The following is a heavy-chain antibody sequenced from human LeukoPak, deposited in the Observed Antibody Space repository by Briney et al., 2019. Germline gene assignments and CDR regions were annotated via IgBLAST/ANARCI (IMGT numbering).Heavy chain of an antibody. D-gene: IGHD1-26*01. Sequence: GGSLRLSCAASGFXFTSFAMSWVRQAPGKGLEWVSAISTTGGTTYYADSVKGRFTISRDNSKNTLYLQMNSLRAEDTAVYYCAKRERVGTTIGHWGQGTLVTVSS. J-gene: IGHJ4*02. CDR2: ISTTGGTT. CDR3: AKRERVGTTIGH. V-gene: IGHV3-23*01. CDR1: GFXFTSFA.